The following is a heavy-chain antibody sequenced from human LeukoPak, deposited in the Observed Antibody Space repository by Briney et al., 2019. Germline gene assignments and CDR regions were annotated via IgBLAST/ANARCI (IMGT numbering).Heavy chain of an antibody. Sequence: LETLSLTCTVSGGSISSSSYYWGWIRQPPGKGLEWIGSIYYSGSTYYNPSLKSRVTISVDTSKNQFSLKLSSVTAADTAVYYCARHLVIGHAFDIWGQGTMVTVSS. CDR2: IYYSGST. J-gene: IGHJ3*02. CDR1: GGSISSSSYY. CDR3: ARHLVIGHAFDI. V-gene: IGHV4-39*01. D-gene: IGHD3-16*02.